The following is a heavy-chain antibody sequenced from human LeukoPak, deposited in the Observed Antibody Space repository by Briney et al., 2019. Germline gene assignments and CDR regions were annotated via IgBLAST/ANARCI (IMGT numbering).Heavy chain of an antibody. CDR1: GFTLSTYA. J-gene: IGHJ4*02. D-gene: IGHD6-13*01. Sequence: GGSLRLSCAASGFTLSTYAMSWARQAPGKGLEWVSTIKGDGFTYDSDSVKGRFTISRDDSKNTLNLQMDSLRAEDTAVYHCVKAWDSGSSIYDYWGQGTLVTVSS. CDR2: IKGDGFT. CDR3: VKAWDSGSSIYDY. V-gene: IGHV3-23*01.